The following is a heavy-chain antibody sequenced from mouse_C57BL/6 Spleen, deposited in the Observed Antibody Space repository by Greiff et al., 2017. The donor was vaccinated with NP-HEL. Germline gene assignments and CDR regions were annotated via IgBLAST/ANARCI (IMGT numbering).Heavy chain of an antibody. V-gene: IGHV5-9*01. CDR1: GFTFSSYT. D-gene: IGHD2-1*01. CDR2: ISGGGGNT. Sequence: EVQGVESGGGLVKPGGSLKLSCAASGFTFSSYTMSWVRQTPEKRLEWVATISGGGGNTYYPDSVKGRFTISRDNAKNTLYLQMSSLRSEDTALYYCARLDGNYGGAMDYWGQGTSVTVSS. J-gene: IGHJ4*01. CDR3: ARLDGNYGGAMDY.